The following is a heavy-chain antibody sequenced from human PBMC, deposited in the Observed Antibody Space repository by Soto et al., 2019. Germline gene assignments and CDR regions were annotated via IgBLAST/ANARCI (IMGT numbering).Heavy chain of an antibody. J-gene: IGHJ6*02. D-gene: IGHD3-10*01. CDR1: GFTFSRYG. Sequence: GGTVRLACAASGFTFSRYGMHWVRQAPGKGLEGVAVISYDGSNKYYADSVKGRFTISRDNSKNTLYLQMNSLRAEDTAVYYCARGLCTMVRGGISYSYYYGMDVWGQGTT. CDR2: ISYDGSNK. V-gene: IGHV3-30*03. CDR3: ARGLCTMVRGGISYSYYYGMDV.